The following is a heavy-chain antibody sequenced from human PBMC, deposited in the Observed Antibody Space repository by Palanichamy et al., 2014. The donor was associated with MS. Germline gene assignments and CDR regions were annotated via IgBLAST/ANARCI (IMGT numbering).Heavy chain of an antibody. V-gene: IGHV3-48*02. CDR3: ARGWRDCSSDSCYKKGYYSYVMDV. Sequence: EGQLVESGGGLVQPGESLRPSCVASGLTLSTYSMNWVRQAPGKGLEWISYISSSASTIYYEDSLKGRFTISRGNAKNSLYLQVNSLRDEDTAVYYCARGWRDCSSDSCYKKGYYSYVMDVWGQGTTVTVSS. CDR1: GLTLSTYS. D-gene: IGHD2-2*02. CDR2: ISSSASTI. J-gene: IGHJ6*02.